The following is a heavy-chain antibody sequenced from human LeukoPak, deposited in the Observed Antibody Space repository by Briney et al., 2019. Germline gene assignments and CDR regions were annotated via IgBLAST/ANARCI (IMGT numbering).Heavy chain of an antibody. CDR3: ARCRAAYSNYGAFDI. D-gene: IGHD4-11*01. Sequence: ASVKVSCKASGYTFSSYAISWVRQAPGQGLEWMGGIIPIFGTANYAQKFQGRVTITTDESTSTAYMELSSLRSEDTAVYYCARCRAAYSNYGAFDIWGQGTMVTVSS. CDR1: GYTFSSYA. CDR2: IIPIFGTA. V-gene: IGHV1-69*05. J-gene: IGHJ3*02.